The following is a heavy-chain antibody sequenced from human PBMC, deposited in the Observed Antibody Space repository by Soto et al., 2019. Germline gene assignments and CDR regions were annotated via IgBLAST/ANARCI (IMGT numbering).Heavy chain of an antibody. J-gene: IGHJ5*02. V-gene: IGHV4-59*01. CDR1: GGSISTYY. CDR2: IHYSGST. D-gene: IGHD2-8*01. CDR3: ARSNRNWFDP. Sequence: PSETLSLTCTVSGGSISTYYWSWIRQPPGKGLEWIGYIHYSGSTNYNPSLKSRVAISVDTSKNQFSLNLRSVTAADTAVYFCARSNRNWFDPWGRGTLVTVSS.